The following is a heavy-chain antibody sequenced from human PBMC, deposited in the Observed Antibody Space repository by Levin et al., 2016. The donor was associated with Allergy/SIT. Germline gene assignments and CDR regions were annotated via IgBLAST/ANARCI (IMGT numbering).Heavy chain of an antibody. V-gene: IGHV4-59*01. J-gene: IGHJ4*02. CDR3: ARDRLGVGSEY. D-gene: IGHD3-16*01. CDR1: GGSITSYY. Sequence: SETLSLTCTVSGGSITSYYWSWIRQPPGKGLEWIGYIYDSGSTNYNPSLESRLIISQDTSKNQFSLKLSSVTAADTAVYYCARDRLGVGSEYWGQGILVTVSS. CDR2: IYDSGST.